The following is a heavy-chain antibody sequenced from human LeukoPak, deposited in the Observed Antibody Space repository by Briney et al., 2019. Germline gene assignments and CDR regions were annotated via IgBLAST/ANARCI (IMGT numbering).Heavy chain of an antibody. CDR1: GFTLNGSA. Sequence: GGSLKLSCAASGFTLNGSAMHWVRQAPGKGLEWVGRIRIKANNYATAYAASVKGRFTISRDDSRNTAYLQMNSLKTEDTAVYYCTGQEYSSSPGDYWGQGTLVTVSS. CDR2: IRIKANNYAT. CDR3: TGQEYSSSPGDY. D-gene: IGHD6-6*01. J-gene: IGHJ4*02. V-gene: IGHV3-73*01.